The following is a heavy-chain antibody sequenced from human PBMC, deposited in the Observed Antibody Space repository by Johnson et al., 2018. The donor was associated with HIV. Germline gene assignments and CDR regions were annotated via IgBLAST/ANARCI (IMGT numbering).Heavy chain of an antibody. CDR2: ISGSGGST. V-gene: IGHV3-23*04. CDR1: GFTFRSDD. Sequence: VQVVESGGGLVQPGVSLRLSCAASGFTFRSDDMHWVRQATGKGLEWVSAISGSGGSTYYADFVQGRFTISRDNSKNTVYLLMNSLRGEDTAVYYCARILLGYCRAWGQGTMVTVSS. J-gene: IGHJ3*01. CDR3: ARILLGYCRA. D-gene: IGHD2-15*01.